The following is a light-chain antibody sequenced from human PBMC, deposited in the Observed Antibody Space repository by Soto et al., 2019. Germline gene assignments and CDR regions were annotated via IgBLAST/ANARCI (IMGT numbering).Light chain of an antibody. V-gene: IGKV1-27*01. CDR2: AAS. CDR1: QDISNY. J-gene: IGKJ2*01. CDR3: QNYKSAPNT. Sequence: DIQMTQSPSSLSASVGDRVTITCRASQDISNYLAWYQQKPGKVPKLLIYAASTLQTGVQSRFSGSGSGTVFTLTINSLQPEDVATYYCQNYKSAPNTFGRGIRLEIK.